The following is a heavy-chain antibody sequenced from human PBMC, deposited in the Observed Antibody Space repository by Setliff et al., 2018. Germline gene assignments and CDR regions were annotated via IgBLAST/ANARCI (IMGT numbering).Heavy chain of an antibody. CDR3: ARARWWPLLDYYGMDG. CDR2: IYYSGST. V-gene: IGHV4-59*11. Sequence: PSETLSLTCTVSGGSISSHYWSWIRQPPGKGLEWIGYIYYSGSTNYNPSLKSRVTISVDTSKNQFSLKLSSVTAADTAVYYCARARWWPLLDYYGMDGWGQGTTVTVSS. CDR1: GGSISSHY. J-gene: IGHJ6*02. D-gene: IGHD2-8*02.